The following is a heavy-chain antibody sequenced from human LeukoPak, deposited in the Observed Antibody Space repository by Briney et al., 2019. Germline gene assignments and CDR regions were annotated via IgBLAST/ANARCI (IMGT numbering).Heavy chain of an antibody. D-gene: IGHD5-18*01. CDR2: ISYDGSNK. CDR3: AKGSEQLWSYYFDY. Sequence: GGSLRLSCAASGFTFSSYGMHWVRQAPGKGLEWVAVISYDGSNKYYADSVKGRFIISRDSSKNTLYLQMNSLRAEDTAVYYCAKGSEQLWSYYFDYWGQGTLVTVSS. J-gene: IGHJ4*02. V-gene: IGHV3-30*18. CDR1: GFTFSSYG.